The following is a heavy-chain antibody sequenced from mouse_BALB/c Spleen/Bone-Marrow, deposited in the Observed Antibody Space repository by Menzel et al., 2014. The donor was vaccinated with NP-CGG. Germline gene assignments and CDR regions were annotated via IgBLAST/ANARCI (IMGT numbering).Heavy chain of an antibody. CDR3: TRRRSLDY. CDR1: GYAFTNYW. Sequence: VQLQESGPQLVRPGASVKISCKASGYAFTNYWLGWVKQRPGHGLEWIGDIYPGSGNTYYNEKFKGKVTLTADKSSSTAYMQLSGLTSEDSAVYFCTRRRSLDYWGQGTTLTVSS. V-gene: IGHV1-63*01. J-gene: IGHJ2*01. CDR2: IYPGSGNT.